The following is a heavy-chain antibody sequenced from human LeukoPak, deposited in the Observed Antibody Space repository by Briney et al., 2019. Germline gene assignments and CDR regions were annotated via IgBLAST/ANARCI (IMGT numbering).Heavy chain of an antibody. D-gene: IGHD6-13*01. CDR2: INSDGRST. Sequence: PGGSLRLSCAASGFTFSSYPMHWVRQAPGKGLVWVSRINSDGRSTNYADSVKGRFTISRDNAKNTLYLQMNSLRAEDTAVYYCARASAAGIMLDSWGQGTLVTVSS. CDR1: GFTFSSYP. CDR3: ARASAAGIMLDS. J-gene: IGHJ4*02. V-gene: IGHV3-74*01.